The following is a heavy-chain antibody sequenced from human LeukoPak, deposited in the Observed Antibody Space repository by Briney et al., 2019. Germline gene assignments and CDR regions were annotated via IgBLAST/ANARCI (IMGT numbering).Heavy chain of an antibody. CDR1: GGSISSSSYY. CDR3: ARPLRSGYDFWSGYYDWFDP. J-gene: IGHJ5*02. CDR2: IYYSGST. Sequence: SETLSLTCTVSGGSISSSSYYWGWIRQPPGTGLEWIGSIYYSGSTYYNPSLKSRVTISVDTSKNQFSLKLSSVTAADTAVYYCARPLRSGYDFWSGYYDWFDPWGQGTLVTVSS. D-gene: IGHD3-3*01. V-gene: IGHV4-39*01.